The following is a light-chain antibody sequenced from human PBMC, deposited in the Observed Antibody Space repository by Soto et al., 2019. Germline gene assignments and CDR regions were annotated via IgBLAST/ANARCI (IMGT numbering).Light chain of an antibody. Sequence: QSALTQPRSVSGSPGQSVTISCTGTRSDVGGYNYVSWYQQHPGKAPKLMIYDVSKRPSGVPDRFSGSKSGNTASLTISGLQAEDEADYYCCSYAGSYYYVFGTGTKVTVL. V-gene: IGLV2-11*01. CDR2: DVS. CDR3: CSYAGSYYYV. CDR1: RSDVGGYNY. J-gene: IGLJ1*01.